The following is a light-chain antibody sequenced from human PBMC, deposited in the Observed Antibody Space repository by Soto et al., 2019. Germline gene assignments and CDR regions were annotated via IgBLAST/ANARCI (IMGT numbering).Light chain of an antibody. CDR2: DVS. CDR1: SSDVGGYNY. Sequence: QSALTQPRSVSGSPGQSVNISCTGTSSDVGGYNYVSWYQQHPGKAPKLMIYDVSKRPSGVPDRCSGSKSGNTASLTISGLQAEDEADYYCCSYAGSYTWVYGGGTKLTVL. CDR3: CSYAGSYTWV. J-gene: IGLJ3*02. V-gene: IGLV2-11*01.